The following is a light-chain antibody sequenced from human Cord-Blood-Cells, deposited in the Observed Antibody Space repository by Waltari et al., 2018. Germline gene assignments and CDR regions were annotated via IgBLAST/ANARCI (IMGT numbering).Light chain of an antibody. CDR2: AAS. J-gene: IGKJ5*01. CDR1: QSISSY. CDR3: QQSYSTPTIT. V-gene: IGKV1-39*01. Sequence: DIQMTQSPSSLYASVGDRVTITCLASQSISSYLNWYQQKPGKAPKLLIYAASSLQSGVPSRFSGSGSGTDFTLTISSLQPEDFATYYCQQSYSTPTITFGQGTRLEIK.